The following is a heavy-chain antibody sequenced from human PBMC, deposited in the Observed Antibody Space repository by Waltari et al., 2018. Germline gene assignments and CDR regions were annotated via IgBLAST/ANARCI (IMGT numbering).Heavy chain of an antibody. D-gene: IGHD5-12*01. V-gene: IGHV1-69*04. Sequence: AEVKKPGSSVKVSCKASGGTFSSYTISWVRQAPGQGLEWMGRIIPILGIANYAQKFQGRVTITADKSTSTAYMELSSLRSEDTAVYYCAREVGEDGYNLGREAFDIWGQGTMVTVSS. CDR1: GGTFSSYT. J-gene: IGHJ3*02. CDR2: IIPILGIA. CDR3: AREVGEDGYNLGREAFDI.